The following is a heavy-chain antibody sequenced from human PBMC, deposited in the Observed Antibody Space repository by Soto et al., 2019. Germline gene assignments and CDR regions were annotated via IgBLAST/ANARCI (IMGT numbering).Heavy chain of an antibody. CDR1: GVTFSSYA. D-gene: IGHD6-13*01. CDR3: AKQGVNIAAAGDFDY. J-gene: IGHJ4*02. CDR2: ISGSGGST. V-gene: IGHV3-23*01. Sequence: EVQLLESGGGLVQPGGSLRLSCAVSGVTFSSYAMSWVRQAPGKGLEWVSVISGSGGSTYYADSVKGRFTISRDNSKNTLYLQMNSLRAEDTAAYYCAKQGVNIAAAGDFDYWGQGTLVTVSS.